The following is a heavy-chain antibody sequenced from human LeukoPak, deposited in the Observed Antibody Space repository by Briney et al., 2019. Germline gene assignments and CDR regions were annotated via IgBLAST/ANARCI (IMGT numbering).Heavy chain of an antibody. Sequence: GSLRLSCAASGFTFDDYTMHWVRQAPGKGLEWVSLISWDGGSTYYADSVKGRFTISRDNSKNSLYLQMNSLRTEDTALYYCAKDIQSVSAGYSSGWYFSGFDYWGQGTLVTVSS. CDR1: GFTFDDYT. CDR3: AKDIQSVSAGYSSGWYFSGFDY. J-gene: IGHJ4*02. CDR2: ISWDGGST. D-gene: IGHD6-19*01. V-gene: IGHV3-43*01.